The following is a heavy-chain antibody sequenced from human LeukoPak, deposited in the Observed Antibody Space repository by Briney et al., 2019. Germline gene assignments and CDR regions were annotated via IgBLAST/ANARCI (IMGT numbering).Heavy chain of an antibody. CDR2: ISGSGGST. CDR3: ANGYSYGLNYFDY. J-gene: IGHJ4*02. Sequence: GGSLRLSCAASGFTFSSYAMSWVRQAPGKGLEWVSAISGSGGSTYYADSVKGRFTISRDNSKNTLYLQMNSLRAEDTAVYYCANGYSYGLNYFDYWGQGTLVTVSS. V-gene: IGHV3-23*01. D-gene: IGHD5-18*01. CDR1: GFTFSSYA.